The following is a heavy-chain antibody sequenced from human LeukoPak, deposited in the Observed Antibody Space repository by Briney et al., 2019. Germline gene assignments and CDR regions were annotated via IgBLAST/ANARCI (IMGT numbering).Heavy chain of an antibody. J-gene: IGHJ4*02. CDR1: GFTFSNYA. V-gene: IGHV3-23*01. D-gene: IGHD1-26*01. CDR3: AKYSFKAWWETTLDY. Sequence: GGSLRLSCAASGFTFSNYAMNWVRRAPGKGLEWVSGLSASGASTYYADSVKGRFTISRDNSKNTLYLQMNSLRAEDTAVYYCAKYSFKAWWETTLDYWGQGTLVTVSS. CDR2: LSASGAST.